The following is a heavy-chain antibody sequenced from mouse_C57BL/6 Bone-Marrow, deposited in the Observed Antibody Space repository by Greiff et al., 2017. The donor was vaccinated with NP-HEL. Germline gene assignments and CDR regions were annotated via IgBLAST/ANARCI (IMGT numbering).Heavy chain of an antibody. D-gene: IGHD2-13*01. J-gene: IGHJ4*01. CDR2: IYPYNGVS. CDR3: ARSGEYDGYYYTMDY. Sequence: VQLQQSGPELVKPGASVKISCKASGYSFTGYYMHWVKQSHGTILDWIGYIYPYNGVSSYNQKFKGKATLTVDKSSSTAYMELRSLTSEDSAVYYCARSGEYDGYYYTMDYGGQGNSVTVSS. CDR1: GYSFTGYY. V-gene: IGHV1-31*01.